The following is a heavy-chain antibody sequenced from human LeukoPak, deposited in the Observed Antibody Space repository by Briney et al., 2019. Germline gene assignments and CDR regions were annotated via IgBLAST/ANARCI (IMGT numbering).Heavy chain of an antibody. CDR1: GFTFDDYA. V-gene: IGHV3-9*01. CDR2: ISWNSGSI. J-gene: IGHJ6*02. D-gene: IGHD6-6*01. CDR3: AKDRAAARHYYYGMDV. Sequence: GGSLRLSCAASGFTFDDYAMHWVRQAPGKGLEWVSGISWNSGSIGYADSVKGRFTISRDNAKNSLYLQMNSLRAEDTALYYCAKDRAAARHYYYGMDVWGQGTTVTVSS.